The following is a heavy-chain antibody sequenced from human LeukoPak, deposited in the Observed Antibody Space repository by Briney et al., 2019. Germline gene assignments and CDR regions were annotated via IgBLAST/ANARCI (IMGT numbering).Heavy chain of an antibody. Sequence: PSQTLSLTCTVSGGSISNYYWSWIRQPPGKGLEWIGYVYYSGSTNYNPSLKSRVTISVDTSKNQFSLKLISVTAADTAVYFCASNSSGWYYFDYWGQGTLVTVSS. CDR1: GGSISNYY. V-gene: IGHV4-59*01. J-gene: IGHJ4*02. CDR2: VYYSGST. CDR3: ASNSSGWYYFDY. D-gene: IGHD6-19*01.